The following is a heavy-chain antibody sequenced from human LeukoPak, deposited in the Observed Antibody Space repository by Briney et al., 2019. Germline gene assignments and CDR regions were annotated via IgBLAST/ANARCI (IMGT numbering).Heavy chain of an antibody. Sequence: SETLSLTCSVSGDSISSYHWSWIRQPPGKGLEYIGYIYYGGSTNYNPSLKSRVTISVDTSKNQVALKLYSVTAADTAVYYCARVVSSSWDYYYYMDVWGKGTTVTISS. J-gene: IGHJ6*03. D-gene: IGHD6-13*01. CDR2: IYYGGST. CDR3: ARVVSSSWDYYYYMDV. V-gene: IGHV4-59*01. CDR1: GDSISSYH.